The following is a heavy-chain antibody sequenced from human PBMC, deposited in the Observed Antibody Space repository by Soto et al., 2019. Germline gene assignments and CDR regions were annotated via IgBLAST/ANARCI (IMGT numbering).Heavy chain of an antibody. D-gene: IGHD3-22*01. Sequence: PSETLSLTCTVSGGSISSSSYYWGWIRQPPGKGLEWIGSIYYSGSTYYNPSLKSRVTISVDTSKNQFSLKLSSVTAADTAVYYCAGHGMDYYDSSGYYYSPYYFDYWGQGTLVPVSS. J-gene: IGHJ4*02. CDR2: IYYSGST. CDR1: GGSISSSSYY. V-gene: IGHV4-39*01. CDR3: AGHGMDYYDSSGYYYSPYYFDY.